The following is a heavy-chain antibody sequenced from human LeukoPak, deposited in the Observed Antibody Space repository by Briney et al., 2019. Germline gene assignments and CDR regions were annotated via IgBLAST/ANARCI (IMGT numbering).Heavy chain of an antibody. CDR3: ARDKMAAAGTAFDI. CDR1: GFTFSSYS. V-gene: IGHV3-48*01. J-gene: IGHJ3*02. Sequence: GGSLRLSCAASGFTFSSYSMNWVRQAPGKGLEWVSYISSSSSTIYYADSVKGRFTISRDNAKNSLYLQMNSLRAEDTAVYYCARDKMAAAGTAFDIWGQGTMVTVSS. CDR2: ISSSSSTI. D-gene: IGHD6-13*01.